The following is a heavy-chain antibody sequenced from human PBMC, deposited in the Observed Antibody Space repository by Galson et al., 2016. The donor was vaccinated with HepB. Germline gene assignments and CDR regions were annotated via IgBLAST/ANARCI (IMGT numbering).Heavy chain of an antibody. Sequence: VSCKASGYTFTTYFLHWVRQAPGQGLEWMGRINPSSGRTNYAQRFLGRVTMTRDTSTTTVYMELSSLRSEDTAFFFCARAGSTLTTDLDYWGQGSLVTVSS. V-gene: IGHV1-46*01. D-gene: IGHD4-11*01. CDR1: GYTFTTYF. CDR3: ARAGSTLTTDLDY. J-gene: IGHJ4*02. CDR2: INPSSGRT.